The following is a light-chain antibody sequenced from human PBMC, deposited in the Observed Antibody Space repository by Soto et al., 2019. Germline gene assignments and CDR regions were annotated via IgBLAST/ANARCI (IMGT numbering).Light chain of an antibody. Sequence: DIQMTQSPSSLSASVGDRVTITCRASQGIRNDLDWYQQKPGKAPKRLIFYASSLQSGVPSRFSGSGSGTEFTLTVSSLQPDDFATYCCLQHDSYPYTFGRGTKLEIK. CDR1: QGIRND. J-gene: IGKJ2*01. CDR3: LQHDSYPYT. CDR2: YAS. V-gene: IGKV1-17*01.